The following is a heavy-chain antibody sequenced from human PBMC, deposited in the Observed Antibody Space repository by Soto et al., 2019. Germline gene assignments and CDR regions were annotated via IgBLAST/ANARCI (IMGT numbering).Heavy chain of an antibody. CDR1: GVSVSNNTW. V-gene: IGHV4-4*02. Sequence: SETLSLTCAVSGVSVSNNTWWSWVRQPPGKGLEWIGEIYHSGSTNYNPSLNSRVTLSLDTSRNHFSLKVNSVTAADTAVYSCAMRVGATANGGYYFDYWGQGALVTVSS. CDR3: AMRVGATANGGYYFDY. J-gene: IGHJ4*02. CDR2: IYHSGST. D-gene: IGHD1-26*01.